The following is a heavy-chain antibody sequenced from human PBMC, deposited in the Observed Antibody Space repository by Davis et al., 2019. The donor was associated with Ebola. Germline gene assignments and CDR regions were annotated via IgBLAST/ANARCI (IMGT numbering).Heavy chain of an antibody. CDR3: ARDHTGEWELPLGAFDI. CDR1: GGTFSSYA. Sequence: ASVKVSCKASGGTFSSYAISWVRQAPGQGLEWMGWISAYNGNTNYAQKLQGRVTMTTDTSTSTAYMELRSLRSDDTAVYYCARDHTGEWELPLGAFDIWGQGTMVTVSS. CDR2: ISAYNGNT. D-gene: IGHD1-26*01. J-gene: IGHJ3*02. V-gene: IGHV1-18*01.